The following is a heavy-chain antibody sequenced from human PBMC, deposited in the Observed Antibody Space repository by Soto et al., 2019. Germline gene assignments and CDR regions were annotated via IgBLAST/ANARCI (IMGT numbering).Heavy chain of an antibody. Sequence: GGSLRLSCTASGFSFSSYTMNWVRQAPGKGLQWVASITNRGTHTYSADSVKGRFTISRDNDKNSLYLQMNNLRAEDTATYYCKRAHAVAWLDSSGVGTLVTVYS. V-gene: IGHV3-21*06. CDR1: GFSFSSYT. D-gene: IGHD2-15*01. J-gene: IGHJ5*01. CDR2: ITNRGTHT. CDR3: KRAHAVAWLDS.